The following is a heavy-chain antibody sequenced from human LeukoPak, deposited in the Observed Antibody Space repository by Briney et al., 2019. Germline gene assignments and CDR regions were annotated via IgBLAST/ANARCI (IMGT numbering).Heavy chain of an antibody. Sequence: SETLSLTCTVSGGSISSYYWSWIRQPPGKGLEWIGYIYSSGSTNYNPSLESRVTISVDKSKNQFSLKLSSVTVADTAVYYCARDKAGSSSLDYWGQGTLVTVSS. CDR2: IYSSGST. CDR1: GGSISSYY. V-gene: IGHV4-59*01. J-gene: IGHJ4*02. D-gene: IGHD1-26*01. CDR3: ARDKAGSSSLDY.